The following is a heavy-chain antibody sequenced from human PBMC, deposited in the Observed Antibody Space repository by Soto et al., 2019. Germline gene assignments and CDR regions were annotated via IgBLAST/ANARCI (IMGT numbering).Heavy chain of an antibody. V-gene: IGHV3-23*01. J-gene: IGHJ5*02. CDR2: ISGSGGST. Sequence: EVQLLESGGGLVQPGGSLRLSCAASGFTFSSYAMSWVRQALGKGLEWVSAISGSGGSTYYADSVKGRFTISRDNSKSTLYMQMNSLRAEDTAVYYCAKDQARVFDPWGQGTLVTVSS. CDR1: GFTFSSYA. CDR3: AKDQARVFDP.